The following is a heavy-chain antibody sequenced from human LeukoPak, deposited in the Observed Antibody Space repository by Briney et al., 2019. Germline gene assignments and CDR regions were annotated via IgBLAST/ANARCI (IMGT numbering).Heavy chain of an antibody. CDR1: GFTVSSNY. Sequence: GGSLRLSCAASGFTVSSNYMSWVRQAPGKGLEWVSVIYSGGSTYYADSVKGRFTISRDNSKNTLYLQMNSLRAEDTAVYYCAKDRGLRDYYYYYMDVWGKGTTVTVSS. D-gene: IGHD3-10*01. CDR3: AKDRGLRDYYYYYMDV. V-gene: IGHV3-53*05. CDR2: IYSGGST. J-gene: IGHJ6*03.